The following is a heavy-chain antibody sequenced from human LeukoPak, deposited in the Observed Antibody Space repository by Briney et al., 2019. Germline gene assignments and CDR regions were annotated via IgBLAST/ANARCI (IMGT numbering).Heavy chain of an antibody. Sequence: SETLSLTCTVSGGSISSYYWSWTRQPPGKGLEWIGYIYYSGSTNYNPSLKSRVTISVDTSKNQFSLKLSSVTAADTAVYYCARGGSGKMTTVTGNWFDPWGQGTLVTVSS. J-gene: IGHJ5*02. CDR1: GGSISSYY. CDR3: ARGGSGKMTTVTGNWFDP. D-gene: IGHD4-17*01. V-gene: IGHV4-59*01. CDR2: IYYSGST.